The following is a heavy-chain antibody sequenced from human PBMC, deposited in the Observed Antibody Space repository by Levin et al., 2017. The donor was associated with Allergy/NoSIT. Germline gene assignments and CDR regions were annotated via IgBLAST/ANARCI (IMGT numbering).Heavy chain of an antibody. V-gene: IGHV4-59*01. J-gene: IGHJ3*01. CDR1: GGSISIFY. CDR2: ITHSGRT. CDR3: ARDTGGFAFDL. D-gene: IGHD1-1*01. Sequence: TLSLTCTVSGGSISIFYWSLIRQPPGKGLEWIGYITHSGRTNYNPSLKSRLTLSLDTSKNQFSLKLTSATAADTAVYYCARDTGGFAFDLWGQGTLVTVSS.